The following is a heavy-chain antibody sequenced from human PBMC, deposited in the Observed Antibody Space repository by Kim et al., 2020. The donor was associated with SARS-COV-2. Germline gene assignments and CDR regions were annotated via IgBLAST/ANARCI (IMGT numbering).Heavy chain of an antibody. D-gene: IGHD3-3*01. V-gene: IGHV3-72*01. Sequence: SVKGRFTISRDDSKNSVYLQMTSVKTEDTAVYYCARERGYDFWSGYYLDYWGQGTQVTVSS. J-gene: IGHJ4*02. CDR3: ARERGYDFWSGYYLDY.